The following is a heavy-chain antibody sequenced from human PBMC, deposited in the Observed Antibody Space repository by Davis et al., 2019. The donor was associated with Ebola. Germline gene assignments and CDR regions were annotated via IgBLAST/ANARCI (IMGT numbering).Heavy chain of an antibody. CDR2: INPNSGGT. Sequence: ASVKVSCKASGGTFSSYAISWVRQAPGQGLEWMGWINPNSGGTNYAQKFQGGATMTRDTSISTAYMELSRLRSDDTAVYYCARSSGSHYYYGMDVWGQGTTVTVSS. J-gene: IGHJ6*02. D-gene: IGHD3-3*01. CDR1: GGTFSSYA. CDR3: ARSSGSHYYYGMDV. V-gene: IGHV1-2*02.